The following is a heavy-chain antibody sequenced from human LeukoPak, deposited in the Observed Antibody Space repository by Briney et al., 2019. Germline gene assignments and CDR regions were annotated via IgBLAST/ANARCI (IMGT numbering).Heavy chain of an antibody. D-gene: IGHD6-6*01. CDR1: GFTFSSYA. V-gene: IGHV3-23*01. CDR3: AKDKGDYTSSSSSYNWFDS. Sequence: GGSPRLSCAASGFTFSSYAMSWVRQAPGKGPEWVSAISGSGGSTYYPDSVRGRFTISRDNPKSTLYLQISSLRAEDTALYYCAKDKGDYTSSSSSYNWFDSWGQGTLVTVSS. J-gene: IGHJ5*01. CDR2: ISGSGGST.